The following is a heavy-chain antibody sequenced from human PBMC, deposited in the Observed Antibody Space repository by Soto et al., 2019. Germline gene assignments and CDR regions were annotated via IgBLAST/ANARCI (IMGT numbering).Heavy chain of an antibody. CDR1: GGTSSSYA. V-gene: IGHV1-69*13. CDR2: IIPICGTG. CDR3: ARTHCSGGSCYPGKGNYSYYGIGV. D-gene: IGHD2-15*01. Sequence: SVKVSCEASGGTSSSYAISWVRQAPGQGLEWMGGIIPICGTGNYAQKFRGRVTITADESTSTGYMELSSLRSEDTAVYYCARTHCSGGSCYPGKGNYSYYGIGVWGEGTTVPVSS. J-gene: IGHJ6*04.